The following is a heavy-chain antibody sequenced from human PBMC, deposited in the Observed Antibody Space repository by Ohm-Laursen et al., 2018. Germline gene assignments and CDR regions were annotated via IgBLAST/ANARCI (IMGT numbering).Heavy chain of an antibody. D-gene: IGHD1-26*01. CDR2: IYSGDSGST. CDR1: GFTVSRDY. J-gene: IGHJ4*02. CDR3: ARGKSPYSGSYSFDY. Sequence: LSLTCAASGFTVSRDYMNWVRQAPGKGLEWVSVIYSGDSGSTYYADSVKGRFTISRDSSKNTVYLLMDSLRVEDTAVYYCARGKSPYSGSYSFDYWGQGTLVTVSS. V-gene: IGHV3-53*01.